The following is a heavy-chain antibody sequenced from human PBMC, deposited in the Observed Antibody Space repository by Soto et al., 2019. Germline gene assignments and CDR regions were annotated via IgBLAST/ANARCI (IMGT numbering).Heavy chain of an antibody. Sequence: GGSLRLSCAASGFTFSSYGMHWVRQAPGKGLEWVAVISYDGSNKYYADSVKGRFTISRDNSKNTLYLQMNSLRAEDTAVYYCAKDYYGSGSYGPFDYWGQGTLVTVSS. V-gene: IGHV3-30*18. CDR1: GFTFSSYG. J-gene: IGHJ4*02. D-gene: IGHD3-10*01. CDR3: AKDYYGSGSYGPFDY. CDR2: ISYDGSNK.